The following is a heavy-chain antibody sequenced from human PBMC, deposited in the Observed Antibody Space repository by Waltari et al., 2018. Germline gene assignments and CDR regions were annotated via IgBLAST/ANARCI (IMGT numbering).Heavy chain of an antibody. J-gene: IGHJ4*02. Sequence: EVQLVESGGGLVQPGGSLSLSCAASGLTFSSYGMTWVRQAPGKGLEWVAIIKQDGSEKHYVDSVKGRFTISRDNAKNSLYLQMNSLRVEDTAIYYCARGNWAPFDYWGQGTLVTVSS. V-gene: IGHV3-7*01. D-gene: IGHD7-27*01. CDR1: GLTFSSYG. CDR3: ARGNWAPFDY. CDR2: IKQDGSEK.